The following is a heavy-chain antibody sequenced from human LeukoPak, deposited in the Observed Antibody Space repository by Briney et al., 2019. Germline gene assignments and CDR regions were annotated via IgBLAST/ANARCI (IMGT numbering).Heavy chain of an antibody. J-gene: IGHJ4*02. CDR3: ASDGGRITGTH. D-gene: IGHD1-20*01. CDR2: IYSGGNT. V-gene: IGHV3-53*01. CDR1: GFTVSGNY. Sequence: PGGSLRLSFAASGFTVSGNYMSWVRQAPGKGLEWVSIIYSGGNTYYADSVKGRFTISRDNSKNTVYLQMNSLRAEDTAVYYCASDGGRITGTHWGQGTQVTVSS.